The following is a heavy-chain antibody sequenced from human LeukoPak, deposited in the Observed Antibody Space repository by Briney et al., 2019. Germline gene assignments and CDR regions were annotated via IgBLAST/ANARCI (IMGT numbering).Heavy chain of an antibody. CDR1: GYTFTTYD. CDR3: ARANYYGSGKKDLDY. J-gene: IGHJ4*02. D-gene: IGHD3-10*01. V-gene: IGHV1-8*01. CDR2: MNPNSGNT. Sequence: VASVKVSCKASGYTFTTYDINWVRQATGQGLEWMGWMNPNSGNTGYAQKFQGRVTMIRNTSMSTAYMELSSLRSEDTAVYYCARANYYGSGKKDLDYWGQGTLVTVSS.